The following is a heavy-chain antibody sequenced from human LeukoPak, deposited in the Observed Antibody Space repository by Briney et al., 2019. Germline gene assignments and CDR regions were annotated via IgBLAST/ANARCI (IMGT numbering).Heavy chain of an antibody. D-gene: IGHD1-26*01. CDR3: ARHVGAPAFDI. V-gene: IGHV4-59*08. CDR2: IYYSGST. CDR1: GGSISSYY. J-gene: IGHJ3*02. Sequence: PSETLSLTCTVSGGSISSYYWSWIRQPPGKGLEWIGYIYYSGSTNYNPSLKSRVTISVDTSKNQFSLKLSSVTAADTAVYYCARHVGAPAFDIWAKGQWSPSLQ.